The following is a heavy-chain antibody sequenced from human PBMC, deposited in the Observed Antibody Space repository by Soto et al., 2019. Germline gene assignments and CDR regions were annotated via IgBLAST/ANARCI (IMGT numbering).Heavy chain of an antibody. CDR3: VRGPIVVVIAKNYYMDV. D-gene: IGHD2-21*01. CDR2: MNPNSGNT. V-gene: IGHV1-8*01. J-gene: IGHJ6*03. CDR1: GYTFTSYD. Sequence: ASVKVSCKASGYTFTSYDINWVRQATGQGFEWMGWMNPNSGNTGYAQKFQGRVTMTRNTSISTAYMELSSLRSEDTAVYYCVRGPIVVVIAKNYYMDVWGKGTTVTVSS.